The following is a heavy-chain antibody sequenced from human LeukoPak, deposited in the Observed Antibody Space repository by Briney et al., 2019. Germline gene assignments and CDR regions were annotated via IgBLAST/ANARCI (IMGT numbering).Heavy chain of an antibody. CDR1: GVSISSYY. CDR3: ARVTYYYDSSGYYEVGGIDY. D-gene: IGHD3-22*01. V-gene: IGHV4-59*01. J-gene: IGHJ4*02. Sequence: SETLSLTCTVSGVSISSYYWSWIRQPPGKGLEWIGYIYYSGSTNYNPSLKSRVTISVDTSKNQFSLKLSSVTAADTAVYYCARVTYYYDSSGYYEVGGIDYWGQGTLVTVSS. CDR2: IYYSGST.